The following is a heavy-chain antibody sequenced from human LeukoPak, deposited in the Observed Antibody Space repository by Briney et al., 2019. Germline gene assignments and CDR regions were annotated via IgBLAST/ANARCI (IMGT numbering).Heavy chain of an antibody. V-gene: IGHV3-21*01. CDR3: ARPRITIFGVVTNYYYYMDV. D-gene: IGHD3-3*01. J-gene: IGHJ6*03. CDR2: ISSSSSYI. CDR1: GFTFSSYS. Sequence: PGGSLRLSCAASGFTFSSYSMNWVRQAPGKGLEWVSSISSSSSYIYYADSVKGRFTISRDNARNSLYLQMDSLRAEDTAAYYCARPRITIFGVVTNYYYYMDVWGKGTTVTVSS.